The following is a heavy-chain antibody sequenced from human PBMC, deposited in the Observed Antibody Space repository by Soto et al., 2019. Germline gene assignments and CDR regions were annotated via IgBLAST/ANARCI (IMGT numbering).Heavy chain of an antibody. CDR3: ARAFNGRVERGYSFDY. CDR2: INPNSGGT. Sequence: ASVKVSCKASGYTFTGYYMHWVRQAPGQGLEWMGWINPNSGGTNYAQKFQGWVTMTRDTSISTAYMELSRLRSDDTAVYCCARAFNGRVERGYSFDYWGQGTLVTVSS. CDR1: GYTFTGYY. D-gene: IGHD5-18*01. J-gene: IGHJ4*02. V-gene: IGHV1-2*04.